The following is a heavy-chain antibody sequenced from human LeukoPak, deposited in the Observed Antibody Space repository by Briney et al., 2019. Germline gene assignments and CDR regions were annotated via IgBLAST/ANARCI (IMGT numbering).Heavy chain of an antibody. V-gene: IGHV3-21*01. Sequence: TGSSLRLSCAASGFTFSSYSVNGVRQAPGKGLEEGSSISSSSSYIYYADSLKGRFTISRDNAKNPLYLQMNSLRAEDTAVYYCARGYSYGYGDLDYWGQGTLVTVSS. CDR3: ARGYSYGYGDLDY. CDR1: GFTFSSYS. D-gene: IGHD5-18*01. CDR2: ISSSSSYI. J-gene: IGHJ4*02.